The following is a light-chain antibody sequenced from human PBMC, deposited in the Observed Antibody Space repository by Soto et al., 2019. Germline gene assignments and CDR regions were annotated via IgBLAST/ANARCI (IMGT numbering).Light chain of an antibody. CDR1: QSVSSN. V-gene: IGKV3-15*01. CDR3: QQYNKWPPSIT. J-gene: IGKJ5*01. Sequence: EVVLTQSPATLSLSPGERATLSCRASQSVSSNYLAWYQQKPGQAPRLLIYGASTRATGIPARFSGSGSGTEFTLTISSLQSEDFAVYYCQQYNKWPPSITFGQGTRLEI. CDR2: GAS.